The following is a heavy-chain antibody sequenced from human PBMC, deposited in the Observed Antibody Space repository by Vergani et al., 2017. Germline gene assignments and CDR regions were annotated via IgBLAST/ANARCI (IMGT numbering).Heavy chain of an antibody. CDR2: ISGSGGST. Sequence: EVQLLESGGGLVQPGGSLRLSCAASGFTFSSYAMSWVRQAPGKGLEWVSAISGSGGSTYYADSVKGRFTISRDNSKTTLYLQMNSLRAEDTAVYYCARGPPIVVVPATVGDYFDYWGQGTLVTVSS. J-gene: IGHJ4*02. D-gene: IGHD2-2*01. CDR1: GFTFSSYA. V-gene: IGHV3-23*01. CDR3: ARGPPIVVVPATVGDYFDY.